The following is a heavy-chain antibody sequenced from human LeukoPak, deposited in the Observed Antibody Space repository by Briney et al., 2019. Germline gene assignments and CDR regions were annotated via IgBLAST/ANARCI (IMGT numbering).Heavy chain of an antibody. V-gene: IGHV3-21*01. CDR3: ARQPSEFPGYSGYDFDY. D-gene: IGHD5-12*01. Sequence: GGSLRLSCAASGFTFSSYSMNWVRQAPGKGLEWVSSISSSSSYIYYADSVKGRFTISRDNAKNSLYLQMNSLRAEDTAVYYCARQPSEFPGYSGYDFDYWGQGTLVTVSS. CDR2: ISSSSSYI. CDR1: GFTFSSYS. J-gene: IGHJ4*02.